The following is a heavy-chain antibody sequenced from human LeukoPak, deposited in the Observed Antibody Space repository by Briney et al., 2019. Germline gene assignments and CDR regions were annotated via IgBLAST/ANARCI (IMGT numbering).Heavy chain of an antibody. J-gene: IGHJ4*02. CDR2: IIPILGIA. V-gene: IGHV1-69*04. Sequence: SVKVSCKASGGTFSSYAISWVRQALGQGLEWMGRIIPILGIANYAQKLQGRVTMTTDTSTSTAYMELRSLRSDDTAVYYCARVGGGDPDFDYWGQGTLVTVSS. D-gene: IGHD2-21*02. CDR3: ARVGGGDPDFDY. CDR1: GGTFSSYA.